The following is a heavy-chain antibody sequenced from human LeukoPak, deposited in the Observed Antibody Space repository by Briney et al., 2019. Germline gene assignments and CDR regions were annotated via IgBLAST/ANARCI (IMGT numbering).Heavy chain of an antibody. CDR3: ARTKQQLVLDI. CDR2: IYYGGST. CDR1: GGSISSYY. D-gene: IGHD6-13*01. J-gene: IGHJ3*02. V-gene: IGHV4-59*08. Sequence: SETLSLTCTVSGGSISSYYWSWIRQPPGKGLEWIGYIYYGGSTNYNPSLKSRVTISVDTSKNQFSLKLSSVTAADTAVYYCARTKQQLVLDIWGQGTMVTVSS.